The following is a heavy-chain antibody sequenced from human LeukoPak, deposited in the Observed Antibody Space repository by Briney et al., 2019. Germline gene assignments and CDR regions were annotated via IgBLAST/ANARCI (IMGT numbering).Heavy chain of an antibody. CDR2: ISGSGCST. Sequence: GGSLRLSCAASGFTFSSYGMSWVRQAPGKGLEWVSAISGSGCSTYYADSVKGRFTISRDNSKNTLYLQMNSLRAEDTAVYYCAKDPNFYYCMDVWGKGPTVTISS. V-gene: IGHV3-23*01. CDR3: AKDPNFYYCMDV. J-gene: IGHJ6*03. CDR1: GFTFSSYG.